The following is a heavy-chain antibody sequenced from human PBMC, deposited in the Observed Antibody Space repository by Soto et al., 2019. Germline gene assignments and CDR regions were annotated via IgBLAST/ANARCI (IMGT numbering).Heavy chain of an antibody. J-gene: IGHJ3*02. V-gene: IGHV4-31*03. CDR3: ARADTLPPTNSLQDSSGQKNFGI. D-gene: IGHD3-22*01. CDR2: IYYSGST. Sequence: PSETLSLTCTVSGGSISSGGYYWSWIRQHPGKGLEWIGYIYYSGSTYYNPSLKSRVTISIDTSKNQFSLKLSSVTAADTAVYYCARADTLPPTNSLQDSSGQKNFGIWGQGTM. CDR1: GGSISSGGYY.